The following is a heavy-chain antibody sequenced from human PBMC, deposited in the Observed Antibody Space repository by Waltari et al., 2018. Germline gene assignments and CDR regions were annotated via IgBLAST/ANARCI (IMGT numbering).Heavy chain of an antibody. J-gene: IGHJ4*02. Sequence: EVQLVESGGGLVQPGGSLRLSCAASGFTFSSYWMHWVRQAPGKGLVWVSRINSDGSSTSYVDSVKGRFTISRDNAKNTLYLQMNSLRAEDTAVYYCARDSGTTWEFDYWGQGTLVTVSS. V-gene: IGHV3-74*01. CDR3: ARDSGTTWEFDY. CDR2: INSDGSST. CDR1: GFTFSSYW. D-gene: IGHD1-1*01.